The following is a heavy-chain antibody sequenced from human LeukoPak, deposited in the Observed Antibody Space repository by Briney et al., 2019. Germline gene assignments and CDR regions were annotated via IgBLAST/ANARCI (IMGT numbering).Heavy chain of an antibody. CDR2: IYPGDSDT. CDR1: GYSFTSYW. Sequence: GEPLKISCKGFGYSFTSYWIGWVRQMPGKGLEWMGIIYPGDSDTRYSPSFQGQVTISADKSISTAYLQWSSLKASDTAMYYCAKPSSSGYYDDAFDIWGQGTMVTVSS. V-gene: IGHV5-51*01. J-gene: IGHJ3*02. D-gene: IGHD3-22*01. CDR3: AKPSSSGYYDDAFDI.